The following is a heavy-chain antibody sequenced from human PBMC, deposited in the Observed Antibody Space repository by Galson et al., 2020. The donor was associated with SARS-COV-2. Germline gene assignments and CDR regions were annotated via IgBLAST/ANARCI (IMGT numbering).Heavy chain of an antibody. D-gene: IGHD6-19*01. V-gene: IGHV4-61*02. CDR2: IYTSGST. Sequence: SETLSLTCTVSGGSISSGSYYWSWIRQPAGKGLEWIGRIYTSGSTNYNPSLKSRVTISVDTSKNQFSLKLSSVTAADTAVYYCARGAGDSSGWHAGDAFDIWGQGTMVTVSS. CDR3: ARGAGDSSGWHAGDAFDI. J-gene: IGHJ3*02. CDR1: GGSISSGSYY.